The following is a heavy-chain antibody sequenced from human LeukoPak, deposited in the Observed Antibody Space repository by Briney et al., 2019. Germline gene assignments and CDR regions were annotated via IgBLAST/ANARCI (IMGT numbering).Heavy chain of an antibody. Sequence: GGSLRLSCAASGFTFSNYAMNWVRQTPGKGLEWVSAIGAGGDSTYFADSVKGRFTISRDNSRNTLYLQMNCLKVEDTAVYYCAKGNYDCWSGYAGLSYFDSWGQGTLVTVSS. J-gene: IGHJ4*02. D-gene: IGHD3-3*01. CDR2: IGAGGDST. V-gene: IGHV3-23*01. CDR3: AKGNYDCWSGYAGLSYFDS. CDR1: GFTFSNYA.